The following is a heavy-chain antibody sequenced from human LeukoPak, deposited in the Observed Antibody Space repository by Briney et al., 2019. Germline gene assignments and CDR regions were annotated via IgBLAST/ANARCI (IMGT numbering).Heavy chain of an antibody. J-gene: IGHJ4*02. CDR3: ARGKNYGDYED. Sequence: SETLSLTCTVSGGSISSSSYYWGWIRQTPGKGLEWIGSIYYSGSTYYNPSLKSRVTISLDTPKNQFSLKLSSVTAADTAVYYCARGKNYGDYEDWGQGTLVTVSS. CDR2: IYYSGST. D-gene: IGHD4-17*01. V-gene: IGHV4-39*01. CDR1: GGSISSSSYY.